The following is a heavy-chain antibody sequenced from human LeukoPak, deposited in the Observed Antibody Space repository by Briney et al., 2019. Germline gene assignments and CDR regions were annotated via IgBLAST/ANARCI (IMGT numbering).Heavy chain of an antibody. V-gene: IGHV3-15*01. J-gene: IGHJ4*02. D-gene: IGHD2/OR15-2a*01. CDR2: LKSKTDGGTT. CDR1: GFTFSNAW. CDR3: TTGYFFDYFDY. Sequence: PGGSLRLSCAASGFTFSNAWMSWVRQAPGKGLEWVGRLKSKTDGGTTDYAAPVKGRFTISRDDSKNTLYLQMNSLKTEDTAVYYCTTGYFFDYFDYWGQGTLVTVSS.